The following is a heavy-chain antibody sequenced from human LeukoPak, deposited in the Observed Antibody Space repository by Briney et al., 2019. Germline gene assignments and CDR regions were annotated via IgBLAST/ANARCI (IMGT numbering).Heavy chain of an antibody. Sequence: TLSLTCAVSGGSISSGGYSWSWIRRPPGKGLEWIGYIYHSGSTYYNPSLKSRVTISVDRSKNQFSLKLSSVTAADTAVYYCARGVDIVVVPAAPHYNWFDPWGQGTLVTVSS. D-gene: IGHD2-2*01. CDR1: GGSISSGGYS. J-gene: IGHJ5*02. V-gene: IGHV4-30-2*01. CDR3: ARGVDIVVVPAAPHYNWFDP. CDR2: IYHSGST.